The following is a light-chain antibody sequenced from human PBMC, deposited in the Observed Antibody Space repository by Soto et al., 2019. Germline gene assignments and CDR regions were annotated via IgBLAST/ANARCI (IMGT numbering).Light chain of an antibody. CDR3: QQSYSTPL. CDR2: AAS. V-gene: IGKV1-39*01. J-gene: IGKJ4*01. Sequence: DIQMTQSPSSLSASVGDRVTITCRASQSISSYLNWYQQKPGKAPKLLIYAASSLQSGVPSRFSGSGSGTDFTLTISSLQPEAFATYYCQQSYSTPLFGGGTKVEIK. CDR1: QSISSY.